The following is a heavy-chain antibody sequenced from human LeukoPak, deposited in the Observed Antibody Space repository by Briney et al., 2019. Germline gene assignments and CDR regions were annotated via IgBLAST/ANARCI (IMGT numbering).Heavy chain of an antibody. CDR1: GFTVSSNY. J-gene: IGHJ6*02. D-gene: IGHD6-19*01. Sequence: PGGSLRLSCAASGFTVSSNYMSWVRQAPGKGLEWVSVIYSGGSTYYADSVKGRFTISRDNSKNTLYLQMNSLRAEDTAVYYCASSGWYGGSYYYYGMDVWGQGTTVTVSS. V-gene: IGHV3-53*01. CDR3: ASSGWYGGSYYYYGMDV. CDR2: IYSGGST.